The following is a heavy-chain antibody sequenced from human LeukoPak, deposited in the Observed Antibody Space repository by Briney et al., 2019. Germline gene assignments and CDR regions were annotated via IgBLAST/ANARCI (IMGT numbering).Heavy chain of an antibody. D-gene: IGHD4-17*01. J-gene: IGHJ4*02. CDR2: IIPIFGTA. V-gene: IGHV1-69*01. CDR3: ARGTTVTPYYFDY. Sequence: SVKVSCKASGGTFSSYAIGWVRQAPGRGLEWMGGIIPIFGTANYAQKFQGRVTITADESTSTAYMELSSLRSEDTAVYYCARGTTVTPYYFDYWGQGTLVTVSS. CDR1: GGTFSSYA.